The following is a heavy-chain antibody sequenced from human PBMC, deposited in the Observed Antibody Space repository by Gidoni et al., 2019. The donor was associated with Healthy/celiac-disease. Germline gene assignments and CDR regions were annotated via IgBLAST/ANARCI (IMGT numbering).Heavy chain of an antibody. CDR1: GCSFSSYW. D-gene: IGHD3-16*01. CDR2: IYPGDSDT. CDR3: ARQGGGLLRLNWFDP. Sequence: EVQLVPSGAEVKRRGEALKISCKGSGCSFSSYWIGWVRQMPGKGLEWVGIIYPGDSDTSYSPSFQGQVTISADKSISTAYLQWSSLKASDTAMYYCARQGGGLLRLNWFDPWGQGTLVTVSS. J-gene: IGHJ5*02. V-gene: IGHV5-51*01.